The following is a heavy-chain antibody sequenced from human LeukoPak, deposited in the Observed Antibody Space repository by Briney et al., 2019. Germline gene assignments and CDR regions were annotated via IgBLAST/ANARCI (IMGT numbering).Heavy chain of an antibody. CDR1: GFTLSDYY. V-gene: IGHV3-11*04. J-gene: IGHJ3*02. Sequence: PGGSLRLSCAVSGFTLSDYYMSWIRQAPGKGLEWVSYISSSGSSIYYADSVKGRFTISRDNAKNSLYLQMNSLRAEDTAVYYCQAGDQNAFDIWSQGTMVTVSS. D-gene: IGHD7-27*01. CDR3: QAGDQNAFDI. CDR2: ISSSGSSI.